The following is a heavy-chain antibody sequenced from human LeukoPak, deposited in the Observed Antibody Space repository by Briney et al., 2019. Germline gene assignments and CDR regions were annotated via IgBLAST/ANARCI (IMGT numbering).Heavy chain of an antibody. D-gene: IGHD6-13*01. CDR1: GGSISSSSYY. V-gene: IGHV4-39*01. Sequence: PSETLSLTCTVSGGSISSSSYYWGWIRQPPGKGLEWIGDIYYSGSTYYNPSLKSRVTISVDTSKNQFSLRLSSVTAADTAVYYCARLAAAAMYYFDYWGQGTLVTVSS. CDR2: IYYSGST. J-gene: IGHJ4*02. CDR3: ARLAAAAMYYFDY.